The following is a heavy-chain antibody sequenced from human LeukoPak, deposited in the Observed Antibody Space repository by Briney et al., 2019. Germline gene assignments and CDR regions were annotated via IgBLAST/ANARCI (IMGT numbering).Heavy chain of an antibody. CDR1: GYTLPDYY. CDR3: ARGRRILGGPENAGDFFDF. Sequence: ASVTVTCMACGYTLPDYYLHWVRQAPGKGLKWMGWINPNSGATHYAQSFQARVTMTRDTSIASSYMELTGLESDDTAVYYCARGRRILGGPENAGDFFDFWGQGSLVTVSS. D-gene: IGHD3-16*01. J-gene: IGHJ4*01. V-gene: IGHV1-2*02. CDR2: INPNSGAT.